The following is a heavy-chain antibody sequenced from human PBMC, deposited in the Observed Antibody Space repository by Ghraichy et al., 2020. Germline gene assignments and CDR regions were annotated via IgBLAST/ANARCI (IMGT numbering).Heavy chain of an antibody. J-gene: IGHJ3*02. D-gene: IGHD3-22*01. CDR1: GGTFSSYS. V-gene: IGHV1-69*13. CDR3: ARDSGSGYFLDAVDI. CDR2: IIPIFGTA. Sequence: SVKVSCKASGGTFSSYSISWVRQAPGQGLEWMGGIIPIFGTANYAQKFQGRVTITADASTSTAYMELSSLRSEDTAVYYCARDSGSGYFLDAVDIWGKGTMVTVSS.